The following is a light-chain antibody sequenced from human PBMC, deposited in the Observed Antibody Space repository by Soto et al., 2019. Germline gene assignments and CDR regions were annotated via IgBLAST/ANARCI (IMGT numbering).Light chain of an antibody. V-gene: IGLV2-14*03. CDR2: DVR. CDR3: SSYSRRRTYV. Sequence: QSALTQPASVSGAPGQSITIACTGTSSYGGCCNYVSWYQQHPGKAPKLFIYDVRYRPSGVYNHFFCSKAGKKASLTTSGFQHEDQADYFCSSYSRRRTYVFGTGTRSP. J-gene: IGLJ1*01. CDR1: SSYGGCCNY.